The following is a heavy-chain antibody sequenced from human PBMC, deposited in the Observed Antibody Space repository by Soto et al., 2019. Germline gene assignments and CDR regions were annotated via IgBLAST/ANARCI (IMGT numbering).Heavy chain of an antibody. CDR1: GFTFSSYV. J-gene: IGHJ4*02. Sequence: QVQLVESGGGVVQPGRSLRLSCAASGFTFSSYVIHWVSKTPDKGLEWVAFISRDGSNEYYADSVKGRFTISRDNSKNKLYREMNSLRAEDTAVYYCARDDEGGSDCDLGYWGQGTLVTVSS. CDR3: ARDDEGGSDCDLGY. D-gene: IGHD1-26*01. V-gene: IGHV3-30*04. CDR2: ISRDGSNE.